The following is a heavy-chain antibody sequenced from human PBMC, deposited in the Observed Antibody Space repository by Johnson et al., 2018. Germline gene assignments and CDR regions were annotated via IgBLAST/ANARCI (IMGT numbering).Heavy chain of an antibody. CDR1: GFTFSSYA. CDR3: TTANQYKDSYYYYYYGMDV. V-gene: IGHV3-30*04. CDR2: ISYDGSNK. D-gene: IGHD1-1*01. J-gene: IGHJ6*02. Sequence: QVQLVQSGGGVVQPGRSLRLSCAASGFTFSSYAMHWVRQAPGKGLEWVAVISYDGSNKYYADSVKGRFTIPRDNSKNTLYLQMNSLKTEDTAVYYCTTANQYKDSYYYYYYGMDVWGQGTTVTVSS.